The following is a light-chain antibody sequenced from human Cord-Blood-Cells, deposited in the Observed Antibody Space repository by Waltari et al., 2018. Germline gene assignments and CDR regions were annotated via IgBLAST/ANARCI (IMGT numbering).Light chain of an antibody. CDR1: QSGLYSSNNKNY. CDR3: QQYYSTPWT. Sequence: DIVMTKSPDSLAVSLGERATINCKSSQSGLYSSNNKNYLAWYQQKPGQPPKLLIYWASTRESGVPDRFSGSGSWTDFTLTISSLQAEDVAVYYCQQYYSTPWTFGQGTKVEIK. V-gene: IGKV4-1*01. CDR2: WAS. J-gene: IGKJ1*01.